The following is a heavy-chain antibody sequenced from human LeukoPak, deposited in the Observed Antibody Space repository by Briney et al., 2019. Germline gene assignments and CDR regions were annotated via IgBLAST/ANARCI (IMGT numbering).Heavy chain of an antibody. D-gene: IGHD5-12*01. CDR1: GGTFSSCA. Sequence: GASVTLSCKASGGTFSSCAISWVRQAPGQGLEWMGGIIPIFGTANYAQKFQGRVTITADESTSTAYMELSSLRSEDTAVYYCASNGGYVGYYFDYWGQGTLVTVSS. CDR3: ASNGGYVGYYFDY. V-gene: IGHV1-69*13. J-gene: IGHJ4*02. CDR2: IIPIFGTA.